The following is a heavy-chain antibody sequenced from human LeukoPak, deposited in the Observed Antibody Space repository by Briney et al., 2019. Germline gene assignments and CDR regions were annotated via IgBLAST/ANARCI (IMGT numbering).Heavy chain of an antibody. D-gene: IGHD1-26*01. V-gene: IGHV3-33*03. Sequence: QSGGSLRLSCVASGFTFSSYGMHWVRQAPGKGLEWVAVIWYDGSNEHYADSVKGRFAISRDNSKNTLSLQMNSLRVGDSAVYYCVKDRLGGIVGHLDHWGQGTLVTVSS. CDR1: GFTFSSYG. J-gene: IGHJ4*02. CDR3: VKDRLGGIVGHLDH. CDR2: IWYDGSNE.